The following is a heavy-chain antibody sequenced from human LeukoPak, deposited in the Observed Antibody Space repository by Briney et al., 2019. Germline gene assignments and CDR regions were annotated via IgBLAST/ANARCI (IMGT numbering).Heavy chain of an antibody. CDR3: AQASNYYDSSGYYYVLDH. D-gene: IGHD3-22*01. V-gene: IGHV3-23*01. J-gene: IGHJ4*02. Sequence: GGYLSLSCAAFGFTFSSYPMSGVGPAPGKGLDGVQLFIGSGGSTYFADSVQGQFTVFRATSKNTLFLQMNSLRAEDTAIYYCAQASNYYDSSGYYYVLDHWGQGTLVTVSS. CDR2: FIGSGGST. CDR1: GFTFSSYP.